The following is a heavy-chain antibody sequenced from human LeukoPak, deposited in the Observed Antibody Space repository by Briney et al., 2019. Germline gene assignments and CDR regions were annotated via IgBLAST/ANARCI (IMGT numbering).Heavy chain of an antibody. CDR2: IIPIFGTA. CDR1: GGTFSSYA. Sequence: ASVKVSCKASGGTFSSYAISWVRQAPGQGLEWMGGIIPIFGTANYAQKFQGRVTITADESTSTAYMELSSLRSEDTAVYYCARPYSYGYPAFDIWGQGTMVTVSS. V-gene: IGHV1-69*13. D-gene: IGHD5-18*01. J-gene: IGHJ3*02. CDR3: ARPYSYGYPAFDI.